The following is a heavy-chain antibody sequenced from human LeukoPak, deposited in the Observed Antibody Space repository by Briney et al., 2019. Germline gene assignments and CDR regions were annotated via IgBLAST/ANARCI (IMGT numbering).Heavy chain of an antibody. CDR2: ISPLLGTG. J-gene: IGHJ3*02. V-gene: IGHV1-69*06. CDR1: GGVFTKYV. CDR3: AIRGPSRSLFGFDI. Sequence: SVKVSCKASGGVFTKYVFHWVRQAPGQGPDWMGEISPLLGTGNCAQKFQGRVTITADTSTSTAYMELNSLKSEDTAVYYCAIRGPSRSLFGFDIWGQGTMVTVSS. D-gene: IGHD2-2*01.